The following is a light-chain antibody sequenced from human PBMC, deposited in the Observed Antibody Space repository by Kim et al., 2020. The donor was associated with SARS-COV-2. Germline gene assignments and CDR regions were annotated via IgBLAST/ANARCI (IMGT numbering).Light chain of an antibody. V-gene: IGKV1-39*01. CDR3: QQSYTTPWT. Sequence: AVVGGGGTRSCWGSQNLYAFLNWDRTSPGSAPDLLIFGASTLHSGVPSRVSARGSGTEITLTITSLQPEDFATYFCQQSYTTPWTFGQGTKVDIK. CDR1: QNLYAF. J-gene: IGKJ1*01. CDR2: GAS.